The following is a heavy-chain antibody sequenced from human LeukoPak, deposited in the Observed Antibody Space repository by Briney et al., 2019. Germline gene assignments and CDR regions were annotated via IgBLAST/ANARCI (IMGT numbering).Heavy chain of an antibody. J-gene: IGHJ4*02. CDR3: ARDRGSYFDY. CDR1: GFTFSNYG. V-gene: IGHV3-33*01. Sequence: PGGSLRLSCAASGFTFSNYGMHWVRQAPGKGLEWVAVLWYDGSNKYYADSVKGRFTISRDNSKNTLFLQMNSLRAEDTAVYYCARDRGSYFDYWGQGTLVTVSS. CDR2: LWYDGSNK. D-gene: IGHD3-16*01.